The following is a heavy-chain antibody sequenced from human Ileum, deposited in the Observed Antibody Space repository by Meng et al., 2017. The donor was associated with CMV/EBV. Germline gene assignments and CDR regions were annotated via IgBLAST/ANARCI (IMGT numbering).Heavy chain of an antibody. CDR2: IYSGGNT. J-gene: IGHJ6*02. CDR1: GFTVSSNY. V-gene: IGHV3-53*01. Sequence: GESLKISCAASGFTVSSNYMSWVRQAPGKGLEWVSVIYSGGNTYYADSVKGRFIISRDNSKNTLYLQMNSLRAEDTAVYYCAKYRFGDYYNYGMDVWGQGTMVTVSS. D-gene: IGHD3-10*01. CDR3: AKYRFGDYYNYGMDV.